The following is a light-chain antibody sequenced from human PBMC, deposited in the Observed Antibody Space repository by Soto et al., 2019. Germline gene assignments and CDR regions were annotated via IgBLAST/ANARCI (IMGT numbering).Light chain of an antibody. J-gene: IGLJ1*01. CDR1: SSDVGGYNY. V-gene: IGLV2-8*01. CDR3: SSYAGSNHYV. Sequence: YVLTQPRSASGSPGQSVTISCTGTSSDVGGYNYVSWYQQHPGKAPKLMIFEVSERPSGVPDRFVGSKSGNTASLTVSGLQAEDEADYYCSSYAGSNHYVFGSGTKVTAL. CDR2: EVS.